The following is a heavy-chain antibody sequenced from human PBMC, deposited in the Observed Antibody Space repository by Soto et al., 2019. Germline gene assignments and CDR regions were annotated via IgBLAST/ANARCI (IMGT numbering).Heavy chain of an antibody. CDR1: GFIFGNFW. Sequence: EVQLVESGGGLVQPGGYLSLSCAGSGFIFGNFWMTWVRQAPGKGLEWVANIKQDGSEKYYVDSVKGRFTISRDNVKNSLYLQMNSLRSEDTAVYYCARGTGGATSSGKDQFDYWGQGTLVPVSS. D-gene: IGHD1-26*01. V-gene: IGHV3-7*01. CDR3: ARGTGGATSSGKDQFDY. CDR2: IKQDGSEK. J-gene: IGHJ4*02.